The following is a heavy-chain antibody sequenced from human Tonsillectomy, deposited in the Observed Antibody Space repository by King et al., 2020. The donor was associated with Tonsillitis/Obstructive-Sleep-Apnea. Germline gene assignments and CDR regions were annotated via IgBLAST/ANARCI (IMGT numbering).Heavy chain of an antibody. CDR1: GFTFSSYS. J-gene: IGHJ4*02. CDR3: ARARGGDY. V-gene: IGHV3-48*02. Sequence: VQLVESGGGLVQPGGSLSLACAASGFTFSSYSMSWVRQAPGKGLEWVAYISTSSSTKYYADSVKGRFTISRDNAKNSLYLQMNSLRDEDTAVYYCARARGGDYWGQGTLVTVSS. CDR2: ISTSSSTK. D-gene: IGHD3-10*01.